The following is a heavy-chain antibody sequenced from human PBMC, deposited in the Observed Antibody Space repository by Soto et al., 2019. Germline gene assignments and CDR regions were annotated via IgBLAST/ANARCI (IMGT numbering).Heavy chain of an antibody. V-gene: IGHV2-26*01. Sequence: QVTLKESGPVLVKPTETLRLTCTVSGFSLTNARLGVSWIRQPPGKALEWLGHIFSNDDNSYSASLKTSLTISKDSSKSQVFLTMSNLDPVDTATYYCARIRDESTGYYSNDGAFDIWGQGTMVTVSS. CDR3: ARIRDESTGYYSNDGAFDI. D-gene: IGHD3-22*01. CDR2: IFSNDDN. J-gene: IGHJ3*02. CDR1: GFSLTNARLG.